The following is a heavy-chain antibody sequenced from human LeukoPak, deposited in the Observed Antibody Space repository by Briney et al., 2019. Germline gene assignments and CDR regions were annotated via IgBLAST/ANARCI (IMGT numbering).Heavy chain of an antibody. CDR3: AKVFGGGYDFDY. Sequence: GGSLRLSCAASGFTFSSYAMSWVRQAPGKGLEWVSAISGSGGSTYYADSVEGRFTISRDNSKNTLYLQMNSLRAEDTAVYYCAKVFGGGYDFDYWGQGTLVTVSS. J-gene: IGHJ4*02. CDR1: GFTFSSYA. V-gene: IGHV3-23*01. CDR2: ISGSGGST. D-gene: IGHD5-12*01.